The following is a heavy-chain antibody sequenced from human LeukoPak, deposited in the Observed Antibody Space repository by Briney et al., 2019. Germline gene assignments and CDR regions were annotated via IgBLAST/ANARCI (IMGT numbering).Heavy chain of an antibody. V-gene: IGHV4-59*01. J-gene: IGHJ4*02. CDR2: IYYSGST. D-gene: IGHD3-9*01. Sequence: SETLSLTCTVSGGFLSNYYWNWIRQPPGKGLEWIAYIYYSGSTNYNPSLKSRVTISLDTSKNQFSLKLSSVTTADTAVYYCARMPDILTGLDSWGQGTLVTVSS. CDR1: GGFLSNYY. CDR3: ARMPDILTGLDS.